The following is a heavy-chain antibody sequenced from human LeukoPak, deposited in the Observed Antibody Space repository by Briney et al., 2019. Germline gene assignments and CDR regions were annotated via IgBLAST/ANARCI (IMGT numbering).Heavy chain of an antibody. CDR3: ARDGVVDSSGWYVDY. Sequence: GGSLRLSCATSGFTFSNYEMNWVRQAPGKGLEWVSYITTSGGIKSYADSVKGRFTISRDNAKNSVYLQINSLRAEDTAVYYCARDGVVDSSGWYVDYWGQATLVTVSS. V-gene: IGHV3-48*03. J-gene: IGHJ4*02. CDR1: GFTFSNYE. D-gene: IGHD6-19*01. CDR2: ITTSGGIK.